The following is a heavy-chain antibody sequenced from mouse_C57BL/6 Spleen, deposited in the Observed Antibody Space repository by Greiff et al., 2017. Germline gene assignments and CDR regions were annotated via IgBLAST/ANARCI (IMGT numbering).Heavy chain of an antibody. V-gene: IGHV5-15*01. CDR1: GFTFSDYG. J-gene: IGHJ4*01. CDR3: AGRGGYPYYYAMDY. Sequence: EVKLVESGGGLVQPGGSLKLSCAASGFTFSDYGMAWVRQAPRKGLEWVAFISNLAYSIYYDETVTGRFTISRENAKNTLYLEMSSLRSEDAAMYYGAGRGGYPYYYAMDYWGQGTSVTVSS. CDR2: ISNLAYSI. D-gene: IGHD2-2*01.